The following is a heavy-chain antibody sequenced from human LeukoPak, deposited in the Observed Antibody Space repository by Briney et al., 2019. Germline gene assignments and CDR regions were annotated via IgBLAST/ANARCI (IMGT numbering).Heavy chain of an antibody. J-gene: IGHJ4*02. V-gene: IGHV3-23*01. CDR2: ISGSGVST. Sequence: PGGSLRLSCAASGFRFSSYAMSWFRQAPGKGLEWVSAISGSGVSTYYADSVKGRFTVSRDNSKNTLYLQMSSLRAEDTAVYYCAKDERNWNYNLASQTYDWGQGTLVTVSS. CDR3: AKDERNWNYNLASQTYD. D-gene: IGHD1-7*01. CDR1: GFRFSSYA.